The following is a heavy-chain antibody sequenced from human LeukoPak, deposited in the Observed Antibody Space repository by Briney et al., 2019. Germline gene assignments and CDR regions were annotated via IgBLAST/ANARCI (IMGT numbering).Heavy chain of an antibody. CDR1: GFTFSSYE. CDR2: ISSSGSTI. V-gene: IGHV3-48*03. CDR3: TTDHVGATVEFDS. D-gene: IGHD1-26*01. J-gene: IGHJ4*02. Sequence: QPGGSLRLSCAASGFTFSSYEMNWVRQAPGKGLEWVSYISSSGSTIYYADSVKGRFTISRDNAKNSMYLQMDSLRAEDTAIYYCTTDHVGATVEFDSWGQGTLVTVSS.